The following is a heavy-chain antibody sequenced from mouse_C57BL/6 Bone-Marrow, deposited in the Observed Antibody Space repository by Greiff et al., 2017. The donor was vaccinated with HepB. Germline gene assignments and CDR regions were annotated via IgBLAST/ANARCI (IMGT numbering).Heavy chain of an antibody. Sequence: VQLQQSGPELVKPGASVKISCKASGYSFTGYYMNWVKQSPEKSLEWIGEINPSTGGTTYNQKFKAKATLTVDKSSSTAYMQLKSLTSEDSAVYYCARTQYYGSSYVACFAYWGQGTLVTVSA. CDR2: INPSTGGT. CDR1: GYSFTGYY. CDR3: ARTQYYGSSYVACFAY. V-gene: IGHV1-42*01. D-gene: IGHD1-1*01. J-gene: IGHJ3*01.